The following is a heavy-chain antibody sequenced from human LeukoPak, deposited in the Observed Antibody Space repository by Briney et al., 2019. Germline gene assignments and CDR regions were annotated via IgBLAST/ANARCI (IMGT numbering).Heavy chain of an antibody. CDR1: GFTFSSYS. CDR2: ISSSSSYI. J-gene: IGHJ4*02. D-gene: IGHD6-13*01. V-gene: IGHV3-21*01. Sequence: GGSLRLSCAASGFTFSSYSVNWVRQAPGKGLEWVSSISSSSSYIYYADSVKGRFTISRDNDKNSLYLQMNSLRAEDTAVYYCAKDAAAAGSAYYFEYWGQGTLVTVSS. CDR3: AKDAAAAGSAYYFEY.